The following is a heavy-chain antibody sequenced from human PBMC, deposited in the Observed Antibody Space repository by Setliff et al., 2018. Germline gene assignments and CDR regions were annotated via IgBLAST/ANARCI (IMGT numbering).Heavy chain of an antibody. CDR1: GYMFRSYG. Sequence: GASVKVSCKASGYMFRSYGINWMRQAPGQGFEWMGWISAYNDNTKSAQKFQGRITMTTDTTTCTSYMELRSLRSDDTAVYYCERLVRYCTTTSCQRTSGDDFWGQGTLVTVSS. D-gene: IGHD2-2*01. CDR2: ISAYNDNT. V-gene: IGHV1-18*04. J-gene: IGHJ4*02. CDR3: ERLVRYCTTTSCQRTSGDDF.